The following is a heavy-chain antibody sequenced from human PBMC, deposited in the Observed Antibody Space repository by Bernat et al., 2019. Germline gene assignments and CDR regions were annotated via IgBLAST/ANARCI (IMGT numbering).Heavy chain of an antibody. CDR3: AKGLASSWPGSDC. CDR2: ITDRGGGP. D-gene: IGHD6-13*01. J-gene: IGHJ4*02. Sequence: EVQLLESGGGLVQPGGSLRLFGTASGFTFSTYAMTWVRQAPGKGLEWVSTITDRGGGPYYADSVKGRFTISRDNSKSTLYLQMNSLRAEDTALYYCAKGLASSWPGSDCWGQGTLVTVSS. CDR1: GFTFSTYA. V-gene: IGHV3-23*01.